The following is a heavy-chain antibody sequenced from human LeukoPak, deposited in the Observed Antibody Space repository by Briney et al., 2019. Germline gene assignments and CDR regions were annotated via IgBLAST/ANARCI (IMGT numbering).Heavy chain of an antibody. Sequence: ASVKVSCKASGYTFTSYGIISVRQAPGQGLEWMGWISAYNGNTNYAQKLQGRVTMTTDTSTSTAYMELRSLRSDDTAVYYCAREPPEVGTWGYSFMDVWGKGTTVTVSS. CDR1: GYTFTSYG. CDR3: AREPPEVGTWGYSFMDV. D-gene: IGHD4-23*01. CDR2: ISAYNGNT. J-gene: IGHJ6*03. V-gene: IGHV1-18*01.